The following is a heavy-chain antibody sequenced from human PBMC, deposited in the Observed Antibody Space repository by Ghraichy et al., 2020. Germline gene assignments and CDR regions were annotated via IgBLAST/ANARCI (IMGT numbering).Heavy chain of an antibody. J-gene: IGHJ4*02. V-gene: IGHV3-64*02. CDR2: ISTDGGRT. CDR3: ARGQGYCTSTLCYGDYFDY. CDR1: GFTFSHYA. D-gene: IGHD2-2*01. Sequence: CAASGFTFSHYAMHWVRQAPGQGLEYVSAISTDGGRTYYADSVKGRFTISRDNSKNTLYLQMGSLRAEDAAVYYCARGQGYCTSTLCYGDYFDYWGQGTLVTVSP.